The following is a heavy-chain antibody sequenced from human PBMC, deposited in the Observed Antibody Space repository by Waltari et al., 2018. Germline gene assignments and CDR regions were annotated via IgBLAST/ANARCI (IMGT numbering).Heavy chain of an antibody. D-gene: IGHD1-26*01. J-gene: IGHJ6*02. Sequence: EVQLLESGGGLVQPGGSLRLSCAASGFTFSSYAMSWVRQAPGKGLEWVSAISGSGGSTYYADSVKGRFTSSRDNSKNTLYLQMNSLRAEDTAVYYCAKVQTQWELPHNYYGMDVWGQGTTVTVSS. CDR2: ISGSGGST. CDR1: GFTFSSYA. CDR3: AKVQTQWELPHNYYGMDV. V-gene: IGHV3-23*01.